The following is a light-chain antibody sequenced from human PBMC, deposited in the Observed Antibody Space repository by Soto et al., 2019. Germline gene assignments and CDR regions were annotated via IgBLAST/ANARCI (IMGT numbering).Light chain of an antibody. Sequence: SVLTQPPSTSGTPGQRVTISCSGSSTNVGVNPVNWYQQFPGTAPRLLIYTNDQRPSGVPGRFSGSKSGTTASLDISGLQSDDEADYYCAAWDDSLYGLVFGGGTKVTVL. CDR1: STNVGVNP. CDR2: TND. V-gene: IGLV1-44*01. J-gene: IGLJ2*01. CDR3: AAWDDSLYGLV.